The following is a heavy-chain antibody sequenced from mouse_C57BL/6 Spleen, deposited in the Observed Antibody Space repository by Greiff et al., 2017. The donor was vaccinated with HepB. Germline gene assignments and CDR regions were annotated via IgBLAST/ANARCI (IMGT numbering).Heavy chain of an antibody. CDR2: ISDGGSYT. J-gene: IGHJ4*01. CDR3: ARDGAAQAPYYYAMDY. CDR1: GFTFSSYA. V-gene: IGHV5-4*01. Sequence: EVHLVESGGGLVKPGGSLKLSCAASGFTFSSYAMSWVRQTPEKRLEWVATISDGGSYTYYPDNVKGRFTISRDNAKNNLYLQMSHLKSEDTAMYYCARDGAAQAPYYYAMDYWGQGTSVTVSS. D-gene: IGHD3-2*02.